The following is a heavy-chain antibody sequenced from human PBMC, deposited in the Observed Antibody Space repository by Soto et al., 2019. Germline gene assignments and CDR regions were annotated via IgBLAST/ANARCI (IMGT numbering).Heavy chain of an antibody. CDR1: GGSISTSSYY. CDR2: IYYSGST. CDR3: ARDYDSSGDY. Sequence: QLQLQESGPGLVKPSETLSLTCTVSGGSISTSSYYWGWIRQPPGKGLEWIGSIYYSGSTYYDPSLKSRVTISVDTSKNQFSLKLSSVTAADTAVYYCARDYDSSGDYWGQGTLVTVSS. J-gene: IGHJ4*02. D-gene: IGHD3-22*01. V-gene: IGHV4-39*01.